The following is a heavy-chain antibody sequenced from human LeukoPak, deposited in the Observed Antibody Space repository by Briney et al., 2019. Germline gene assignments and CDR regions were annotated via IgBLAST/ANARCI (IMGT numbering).Heavy chain of an antibody. CDR1: VFTFDDYD. D-gene: IGHD5-18*01. V-gene: IGHV3-20*04. CDR3: AKESRTLTWIQLFSPADAFDI. CDR2: INWKGGST. J-gene: IGHJ3*02. Sequence: GGSLRLSCAASVFTFDDYDMSWVRQAPGKGLEWVSGINWKGGSTGYADSVKGRFTISRDNAKNSLYLQMNSLRAEDTALYYCAKESRTLTWIQLFSPADAFDIWGQGTMVTVSS.